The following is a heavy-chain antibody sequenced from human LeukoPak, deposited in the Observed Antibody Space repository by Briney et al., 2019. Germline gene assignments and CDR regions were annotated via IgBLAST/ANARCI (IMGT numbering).Heavy chain of an antibody. CDR1: GGSISSYY. V-gene: IGHV4-59*12. CDR2: IYYSGST. D-gene: IGHD3-9*01. J-gene: IGHJ2*01. Sequence: SETLSLTCTVSGGSISSYYWSWIRQPPGKGLEWIGYIYYSGSTNYNPSLKSRVTISVDTSKNQFSLKLSSVTAADTAVYYCARGNPYYDILTGYYMGYFDLWGRGTLVTVSS. CDR3: ARGNPYYDILTGYYMGYFDL.